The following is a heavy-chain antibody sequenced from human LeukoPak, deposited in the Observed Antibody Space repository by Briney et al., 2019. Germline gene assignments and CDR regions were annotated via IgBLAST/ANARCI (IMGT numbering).Heavy chain of an antibody. Sequence: GGSPRLSCAASGFTFRNYWMSWVRQTPGTGLEWVANIKQDGSDRNYVTSVRGRFTISRDNAESSLYLQMNSLRAEDTAVYYCVRNLAVAGTCFDSWGQGTLVTVSS. CDR3: VRNLAVAGTCFDS. J-gene: IGHJ4*02. CDR2: IKQDGSDR. CDR1: GFTFRNYW. V-gene: IGHV3-7*03. D-gene: IGHD6-19*01.